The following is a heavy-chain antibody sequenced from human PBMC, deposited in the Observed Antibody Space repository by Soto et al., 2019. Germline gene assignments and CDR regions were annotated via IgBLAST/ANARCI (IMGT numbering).Heavy chain of an antibody. V-gene: IGHV1-46*03. D-gene: IGHD3-10*01. Sequence: ASVKVSCKASGYTFASYYMHWVRQAPGQGLEWMGIINPSGGSTSYAQKFQGRVTMTRDTSTSTVYMELSSLRSEDTAVYYCAREYYYGSGSYPRNNYYYYGMDVWGQGTTVTVSS. CDR2: INPSGGST. CDR1: GYTFASYY. CDR3: AREYYYGSGSYPRNNYYYYGMDV. J-gene: IGHJ6*02.